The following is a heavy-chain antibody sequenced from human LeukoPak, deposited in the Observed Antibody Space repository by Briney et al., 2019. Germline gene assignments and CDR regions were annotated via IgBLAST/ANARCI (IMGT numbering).Heavy chain of an antibody. D-gene: IGHD2-15*01. CDR3: ARDRNIVLVDP. J-gene: IGHJ5*02. CDR1: GFTFTTYW. V-gene: IGHV3-7*01. CDR2: INADGSHK. Sequence: GGSLRLSCAASGFTFTTYWMAWVRQAPGKGLEWVANINADGSHKNYLDSVKGRFTISRDNAKNSLYLQMNSLRAEDTAVYYCARDRNIVLVDPWGQGTLVTVSS.